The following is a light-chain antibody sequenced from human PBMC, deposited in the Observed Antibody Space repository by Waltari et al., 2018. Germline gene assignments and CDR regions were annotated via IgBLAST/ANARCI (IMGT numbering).Light chain of an antibody. V-gene: IGKV3D-20*02. CDR1: QSVTSSF. J-gene: IGKJ3*01. Sequence: EIVLTQSPGTLSLSPGERATLSCRTSQSVTSSFLAWYQQKPGQAPRLLIYGVSSRATGVPDRFSGSGSGTDFTLTISRLEPEDFAVYYCQQRSNWPGTFGPGTKVDIK. CDR2: GVS. CDR3: QQRSNWPGT.